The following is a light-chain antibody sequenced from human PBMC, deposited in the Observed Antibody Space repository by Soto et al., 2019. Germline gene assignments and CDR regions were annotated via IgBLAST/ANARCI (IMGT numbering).Light chain of an antibody. Sequence: QSVLTQPASVSGSPGQSITISCTGNSSDDGGYNYVSWYQQHPGKAPKLMIYDVSNRPSGVSNRFSGSKSGNTASLTISGLQAEDEADYYCSSYTSSSTLDVFGTGTKVTVL. CDR3: SSYTSSSTLDV. J-gene: IGLJ1*01. V-gene: IGLV2-14*01. CDR2: DVS. CDR1: SSDDGGYNY.